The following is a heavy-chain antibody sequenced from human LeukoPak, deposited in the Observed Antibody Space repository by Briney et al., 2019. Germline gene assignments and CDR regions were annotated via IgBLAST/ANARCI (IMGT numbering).Heavy chain of an antibody. CDR1: GYSISSAYY. Sequence: SETLSLTCSVSGYSISSAYYWGWIRQPPGKGLEWIGTMYHSGSTNYNPSLKSRVTISVDTSKNQFSLKLSSVTAADTAVYYCARDYGGNLDYWGQGTLVTVSS. J-gene: IGHJ4*02. CDR3: ARDYGGNLDY. V-gene: IGHV4-38-2*02. D-gene: IGHD4-23*01. CDR2: MYHSGST.